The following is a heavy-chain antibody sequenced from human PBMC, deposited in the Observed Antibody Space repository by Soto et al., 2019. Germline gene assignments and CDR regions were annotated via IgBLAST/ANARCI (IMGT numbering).Heavy chain of an antibody. D-gene: IGHD5-12*01. V-gene: IGHV1-69*05. CDR3: ARVATIGEDWFDP. CDR2: IIPIFGTA. Sequence: ASVKVSCKASGGTFSSYAISWVRQAPGQGLEWMGGIIPIFGTANYAQKLQGRVTMTTDTSTSTAYMELRSLRSDDTAVYYCARVATIGEDWFDPWGQGTLVTVSS. CDR1: GGTFSSYA. J-gene: IGHJ5*02.